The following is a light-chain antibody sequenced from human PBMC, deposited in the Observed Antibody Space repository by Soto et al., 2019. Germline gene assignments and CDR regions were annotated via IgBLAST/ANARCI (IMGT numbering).Light chain of an antibody. J-gene: IGKJ1*01. CDR2: DAS. CDR1: QNIRSR. Sequence: DFQMTQSPSTLSASVGDRVTITCRASQNIRSRLAWFQQKPGKAPKLLIYDASSLESGVPQRFSGSGSGTEFTLTISSLQTDDFSTDYCQQYHSYWTVGQGTKVEIK. CDR3: QQYHSYWT. V-gene: IGKV1-5*01.